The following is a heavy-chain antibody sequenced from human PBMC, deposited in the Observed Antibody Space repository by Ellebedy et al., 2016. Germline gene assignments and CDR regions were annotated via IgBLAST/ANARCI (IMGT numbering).Heavy chain of an antibody. D-gene: IGHD3-16*01. CDR3: ARGVGGTSLNWFDP. V-gene: IGHV3-21*01. CDR2: ITRCSSYI. J-gene: IGHJ5*02. Sequence: GGSLRLSXAASGFTLSDYSMNWVRQAPGKGLEWVSSITRCSSYIFYADSVKGRFTISRDNAKNSVYLQMNSLRGEDTALYYCARGVGGTSLNWFDPWGQGTLVTVSS. CDR1: GFTLSDYS.